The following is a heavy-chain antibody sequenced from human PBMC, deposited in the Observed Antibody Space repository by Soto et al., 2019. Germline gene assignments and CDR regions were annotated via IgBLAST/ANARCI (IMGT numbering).Heavy chain of an antibody. V-gene: IGHV3-23*01. D-gene: IGHD1-26*01. CDR3: ARRGSGSYYYY. CDR2: ISGSGGST. Sequence: EVQLLESGGGLVQPGGSLRLSCAASGFTFSSYAMRWVRQAPVKGLEWVSAISGSGGSTYYADSVKGRFTISRDNSKNTLYLQMNSLRAEDTAVYDCARRGSGSYYYYWGQGTLVTVSS. CDR1: GFTFSSYA. J-gene: IGHJ4*02.